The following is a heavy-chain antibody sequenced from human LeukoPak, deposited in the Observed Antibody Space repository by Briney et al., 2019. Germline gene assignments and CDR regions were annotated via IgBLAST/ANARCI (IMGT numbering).Heavy chain of an antibody. J-gene: IGHJ4*02. CDR2: INNSGST. CDR1: GGSFSGYY. Sequence: SETLSLSCAVYGGSFSGYYWSWIRQPPGKGLERIGEINNSGSTNYNPSLKSRVTISVDTSKNQFSLKLSSVTAADTAVYYCARIRRIPTRYFDYWGQGTLVTVSS. CDR3: ARIRRIPTRYFDY. D-gene: IGHD1-14*01. V-gene: IGHV4-34*01.